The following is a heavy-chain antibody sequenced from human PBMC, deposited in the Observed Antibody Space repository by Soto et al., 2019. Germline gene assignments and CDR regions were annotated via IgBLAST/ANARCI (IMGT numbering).Heavy chain of an antibody. D-gene: IGHD3-3*01. J-gene: IGHJ4*02. CDR1: GGSISSSSYY. CDR3: ASITIFGVVII. CDR2: IYYSGST. Sequence: SETLSLTCTVSGGSISSSSYYWGWIRQPPGKGLEWIGSIYYSGSTYYNPPLKSRVTISVDTSKNQFSLRLSSVTAADTAVYYCASITIFGVVIIWGQGTLVTVSS. V-gene: IGHV4-39*07.